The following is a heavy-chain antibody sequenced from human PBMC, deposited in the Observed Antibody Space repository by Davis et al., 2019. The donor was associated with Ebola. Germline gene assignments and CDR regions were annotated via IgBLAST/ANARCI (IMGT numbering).Heavy chain of an antibody. D-gene: IGHD3-22*01. V-gene: IGHV4-38-2*02. Sequence: SETLSLTCTVSGFSISGGYYWGWIRQSPGKGLEWIGSISHSGYTSFNPSLSSRVSISIDTSKNQFSLHLNSVTAADTAVYYCARDKAQSYYDTPAYHYYYNGGRLGPRDHGHRLL. CDR3: ARDKAQSYYDTPAYHYYYNGGR. CDR2: ISHSGYT. J-gene: IGHJ6*02. CDR1: GFSISGGYY.